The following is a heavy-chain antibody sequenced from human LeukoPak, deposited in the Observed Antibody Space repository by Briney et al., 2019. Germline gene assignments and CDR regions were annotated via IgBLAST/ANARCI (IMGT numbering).Heavy chain of an antibody. J-gene: IGHJ3*02. Sequence: ASVKVSCKTSGYTFTSYDINWVRQVTGQGLEWVGGMDGNSGKTAYAQNFLGRVTITRNSSISTAYMELGSLRSEDTAVYYCARLYYYASSGYDALDIWGQGTMVAVSS. CDR2: MDGNSGKT. CDR3: ARLYYYASSGYDALDI. D-gene: IGHD3-22*01. V-gene: IGHV1-8*01. CDR1: GYTFTSYD.